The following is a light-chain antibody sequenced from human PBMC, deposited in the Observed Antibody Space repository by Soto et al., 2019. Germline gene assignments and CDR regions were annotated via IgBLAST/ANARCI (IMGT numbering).Light chain of an antibody. J-gene: IGKJ5*01. CDR1: QSLVPTDGNTY. V-gene: IGKV2-24*01. CDR3: MQATQCPIT. CDR2: KIY. Sequence: DIVMTQTPLSSPVTLGQPASISCRSSQSLVPTDGNTYLSWLHQRPGQPPRLIIYKIYDRFSGVPDRFSGSGAGTDFTLKISRVEAEDVGVYYCMQATQCPITFGQGTRLELK.